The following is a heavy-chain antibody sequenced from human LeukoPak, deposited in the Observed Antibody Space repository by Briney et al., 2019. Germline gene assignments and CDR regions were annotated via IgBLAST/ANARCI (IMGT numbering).Heavy chain of an antibody. CDR2: INHSGST. CDR1: GGSFSGYY. V-gene: IGHV4-34*01. Sequence: PSETLSLTCAVYGGSFSGYYWSWIRQPPGKGLEWIGEINHSGSTNYNPSLESRVTISVDTSKNQFSLKLSSVTAADTAVYYCASSGRNWRLIDYWGQGTLVTVSS. D-gene: IGHD3-10*01. J-gene: IGHJ4*02. CDR3: ASSGRNWRLIDY.